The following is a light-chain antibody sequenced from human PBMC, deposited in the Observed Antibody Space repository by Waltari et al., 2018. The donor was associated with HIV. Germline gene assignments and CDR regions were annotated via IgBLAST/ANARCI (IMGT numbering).Light chain of an antibody. Sequence: SYELTQTPSVSVSPGQTARITRSGHGLSKQYTYWYQQRHVQAPVLVIYKDSERPSGYLEVYYGSSTGTTVTLTISGVRAEDEADYYCQSADASDTFLWVFGGGTKVTVL. CDR1: GLSKQY. CDR2: KDS. CDR3: QSADASDTFLWV. J-gene: IGLJ3*02. V-gene: IGLV3-25*03.